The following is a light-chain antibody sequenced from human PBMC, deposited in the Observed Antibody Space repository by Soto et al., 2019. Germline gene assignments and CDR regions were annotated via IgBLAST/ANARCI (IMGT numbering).Light chain of an antibody. Sequence: DIQMTQSPSTLSGSVGDRVTITCRASQTISSWLAWYQQKPGKAPKLLIYKASTLKSGVPSRFSGSGSGTEFTLTISSLQPDDFATSYCQHYNSYSEAFGQGTNVDIK. CDR2: KAS. J-gene: IGKJ1*01. V-gene: IGKV1-5*03. CDR1: QTISSW. CDR3: QHYNSYSEA.